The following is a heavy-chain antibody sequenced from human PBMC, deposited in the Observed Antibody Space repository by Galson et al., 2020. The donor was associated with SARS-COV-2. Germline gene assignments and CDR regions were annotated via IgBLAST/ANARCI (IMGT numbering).Heavy chain of an antibody. J-gene: IGHJ6*02. V-gene: IGHV4-59*01. CDR3: ARASSGSYTAYYGMDV. D-gene: IGHD1-26*01. Sequence: SETLSLTCTVSGGSISRYYWSWIRQPPGKGLEWIGYIYYRWSTNYNPSLKSQVTISVDTSKNQFSLKLSSLTAADTAVYYCARASSGSYTAYYGMDVWGQGTTVTVSS. CDR2: IYYRWST. CDR1: GGSISRYY.